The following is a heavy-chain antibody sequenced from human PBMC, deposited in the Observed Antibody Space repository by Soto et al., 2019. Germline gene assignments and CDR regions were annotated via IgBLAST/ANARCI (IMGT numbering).Heavy chain of an antibody. V-gene: IGHV1-18*01. D-gene: IGHD6-19*01. CDR2: ISAYNGNT. Sequence: ASVKVSCKASGYTFTSYGISWVRQAPGQGLEWMGWISAYNGNTNYAQKLQGRVTMTTDTSTSTAYMELRSLRSDDTAVYYCAGAQWLDRWFDPWGQGTLVTVSS. CDR3: AGAQWLDRWFDP. J-gene: IGHJ5*02. CDR1: GYTFTSYG.